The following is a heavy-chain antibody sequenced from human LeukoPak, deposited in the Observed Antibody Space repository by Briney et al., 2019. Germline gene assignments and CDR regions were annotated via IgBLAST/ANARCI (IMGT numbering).Heavy chain of an antibody. Sequence: ASVKVSCKGSGYTFTGYYMHWVRQAPGQGLEWMGWINPNSGGTNYAQKFQGRVTMTRDTSISTAYMELSRLRSDDTAVYYCARESGTTNAFDIWSQGTMVTVSS. D-gene: IGHD1-1*01. CDR1: GYTFTGYY. J-gene: IGHJ3*02. CDR3: ARESGTTNAFDI. CDR2: INPNSGGT. V-gene: IGHV1-2*02.